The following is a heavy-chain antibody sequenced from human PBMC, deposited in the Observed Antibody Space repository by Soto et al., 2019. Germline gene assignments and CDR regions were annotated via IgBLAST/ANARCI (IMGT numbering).Heavy chain of an antibody. J-gene: IGHJ4*02. V-gene: IGHV4-59*01. CDR2: IYYSGST. CDR1: GVSISSYY. D-gene: IGHD6-19*01. Sequence: SETLSLTCTVSGVSISSYYWSWIRQPPGEGLEWIGYIYYSGSTNYNPSLKSRATISVDTSKNQFSLKLSSVTAADTAVYYCARAWQYSSGFFDYWGQGTLVTVSS. CDR3: ARAWQYSSGFFDY.